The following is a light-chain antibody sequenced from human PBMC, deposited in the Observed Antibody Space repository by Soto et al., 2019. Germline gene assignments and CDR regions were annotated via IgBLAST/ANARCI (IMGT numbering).Light chain of an antibody. CDR2: KVS. Sequence: DVVMTQSPLSLPVTLGQPASISCRSTQSLLYSDGNTYLNWFQHRPGQSPRRLIYKVSNRDSGVPDRFSGSGSGTDFTLKISGVEAEDVGVYYFMQATHWPLTFGQGTKLELK. V-gene: IGKV2-30*01. J-gene: IGKJ2*01. CDR1: QSLLYSDGNTY. CDR3: MQATHWPLT.